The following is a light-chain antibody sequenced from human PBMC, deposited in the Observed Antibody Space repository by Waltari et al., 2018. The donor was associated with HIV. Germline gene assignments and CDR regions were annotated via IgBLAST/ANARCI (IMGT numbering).Light chain of an antibody. V-gene: IGLV1-51*01. CDR1: SSNIGKND. Sequence: QSVLTQPPSVSAAPGQKVTISCSGSSSNIGKNDISCYQQLPGTAPKLLVYDNNKRPSGIPDRFSGSKSGTSATLGITGLQTGDEADYYCGTWDSSLSAGVFGGGTKLTVL. J-gene: IGLJ2*01. CDR3: GTWDSSLSAGV. CDR2: DNN.